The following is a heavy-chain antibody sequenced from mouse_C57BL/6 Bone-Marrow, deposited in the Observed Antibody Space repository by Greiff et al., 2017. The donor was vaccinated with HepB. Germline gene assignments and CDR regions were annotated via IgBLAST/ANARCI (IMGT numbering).Heavy chain of an antibody. J-gene: IGHJ2*01. V-gene: IGHV5-6*01. Sequence: EVQVVESGGDLVKPGGSLKLSCAASGFTFSSYGMSWVRQTPDKRLEWVATISSGGSYTYYPDSVKGRFTIFRDNAKNTLYLQMSSLKSEDTAMYYCARRGDYWGQGTTLTVSS. CDR2: ISSGGSYT. CDR1: GFTFSSYG. CDR3: ARRGDY.